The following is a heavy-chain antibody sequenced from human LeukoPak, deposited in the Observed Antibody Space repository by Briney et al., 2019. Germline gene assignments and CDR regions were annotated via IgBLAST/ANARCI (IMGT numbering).Heavy chain of an antibody. CDR3: ARARKYCTNGVCHNYFDY. CDR2: IIPIFGTA. J-gene: IGHJ4*02. Sequence: ASVKVSCKASGYTFTSYAISWVRQAPGQGLEWMGGIIPIFGTANYAQKFQGRVTITADKSTSTAYMELSSLRSEDTAVYYCARARKYCTNGVCHNYFDYWGQGTLVTVSS. CDR1: GYTFTSYA. D-gene: IGHD2-8*01. V-gene: IGHV1-69*06.